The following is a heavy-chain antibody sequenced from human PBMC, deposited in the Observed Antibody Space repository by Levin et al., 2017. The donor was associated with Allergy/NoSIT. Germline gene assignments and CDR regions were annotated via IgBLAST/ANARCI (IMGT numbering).Heavy chain of an antibody. Sequence: PGESLKISCAASGFTFSSYAMHWVRQAPGKGLEWVAVISYDGSNKYYADSVKGRFTISRDNSKNTLYLQMNSLRAEDTAVYYCARGPYLGYCSSTSCYRWFDPWGQGTLVTVSS. J-gene: IGHJ5*02. CDR2: ISYDGSNK. CDR1: GFTFSSYA. V-gene: IGHV3-30-3*01. CDR3: ARGPYLGYCSSTSCYRWFDP. D-gene: IGHD2-2*02.